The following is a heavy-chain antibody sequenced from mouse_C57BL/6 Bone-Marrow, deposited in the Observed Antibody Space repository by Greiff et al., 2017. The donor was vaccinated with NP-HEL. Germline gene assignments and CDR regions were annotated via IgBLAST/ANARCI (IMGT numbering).Heavy chain of an antibody. Sequence: VQLQQSGPELMKPGASVKISCKASGYAFSSSWMNWVKQRPGKGLEWIGRIYPGDGDTNYHGKFTGKATLTAAPSSRTASLPLSSLTSEDSAVYFCARLTTVVARGYFDVWGTGTTVTVSS. D-gene: IGHD1-1*01. CDR1: GYAFSSSW. J-gene: IGHJ1*03. CDR2: IYPGDGDT. CDR3: ARLTTVVARGYFDV. V-gene: IGHV1-82*01.